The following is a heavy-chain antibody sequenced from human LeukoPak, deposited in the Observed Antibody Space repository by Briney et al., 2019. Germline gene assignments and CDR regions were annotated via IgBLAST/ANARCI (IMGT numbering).Heavy chain of an antibody. D-gene: IGHD7-27*01. CDR1: GFTFSSYW. V-gene: IGHV3-74*01. J-gene: IGHJ4*02. CDR2: IHSDGRST. CDR3: ARGGGTGEFDY. Sequence: GGSLRLSCAASGFTFSSYWMHWVRQVPGKGLEWVSRIHSDGRSTIYADSVKCRFTISRDDAKNTLYLQMNSLRAEDTAVYHCARGGGTGEFDYWGQGALVTVSS.